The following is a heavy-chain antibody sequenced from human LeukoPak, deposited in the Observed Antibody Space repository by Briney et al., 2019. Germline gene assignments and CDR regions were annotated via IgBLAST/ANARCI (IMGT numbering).Heavy chain of an antibody. CDR3: AKSRTTETKDALDY. CDR2: ITSMSTYL. Sequence: GGSLRLSCAASGFTFSSYSMNWVRQAPGKGLEWVSSITSMSTYLYYADSVKGRFTISRDNAKNSLYLQMNSLRAEDTAVYFCAKSRTTETKDALDYRGQGTRVTVSS. V-gene: IGHV3-21*01. J-gene: IGHJ4*02. CDR1: GFTFSSYS. D-gene: IGHD4-17*01.